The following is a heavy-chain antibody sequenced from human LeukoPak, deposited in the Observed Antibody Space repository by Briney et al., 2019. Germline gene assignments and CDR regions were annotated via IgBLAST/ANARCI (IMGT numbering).Heavy chain of an antibody. D-gene: IGHD3-16*01. CDR3: ARGRAGFWAFPKLNWFDP. CDR1: GGSISSGGYY. J-gene: IGHJ5*02. Sequence: SETLSLTCTVSGGSISSGGYYWSWIRQHPGKGLEWIGYIYYSGSTNYNPSLKSRVTISVDTSKNQFSLKLSSVTAADTAVYYCARGRAGFWAFPKLNWFDPWGQGTLVTVSS. V-gene: IGHV4-61*08. CDR2: IYYSGST.